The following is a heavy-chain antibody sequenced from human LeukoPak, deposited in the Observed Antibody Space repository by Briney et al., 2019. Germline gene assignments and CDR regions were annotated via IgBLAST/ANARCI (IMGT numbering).Heavy chain of an antibody. J-gene: IGHJ4*02. D-gene: IGHD2/OR15-2a*01. Sequence: SETLSLTCTVSGYSISSGYYWGWIRQPPGKGLEWIGSIYHSGSTYYNPSLKSRVTISVDTSKNQFSLKLSSVTAADTAVYYCAGGPSKFDYWGQGTLVTVSS. CDR3: AGGPSKFDY. CDR1: GYSISSGYY. CDR2: IYHSGST. V-gene: IGHV4-38-2*02.